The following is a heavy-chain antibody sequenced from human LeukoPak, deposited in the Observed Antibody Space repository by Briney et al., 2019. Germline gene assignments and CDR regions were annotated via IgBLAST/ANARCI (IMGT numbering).Heavy chain of an antibody. V-gene: IGHV4-38-2*01. Sequence: SETLSLTCAVSGYSFSSGYYWGWIRQPPGKGLERIGTIYHSGNTYYNPSLKSRVSISVDTSKDQFSLKLTSVTAADTAVYYCASRQQLVTSYYFDYWGQGTLVTVSS. D-gene: IGHD6-13*01. CDR2: IYHSGNT. CDR1: GYSFSSGYY. CDR3: ASRQQLVTSYYFDY. J-gene: IGHJ4*02.